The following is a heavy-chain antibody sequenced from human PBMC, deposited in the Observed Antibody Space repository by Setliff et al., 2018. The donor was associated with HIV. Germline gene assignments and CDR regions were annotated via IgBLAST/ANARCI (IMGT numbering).Heavy chain of an antibody. CDR3: ARGVNFDY. D-gene: IGHD3-3*01. CDR1: GGSFSGYY. J-gene: IGHJ4*02. V-gene: IGHV4-59*01. Sequence: PSETLSLTCSVSGGSFSGYYWSWIRQPPGKGLEWIGYIYIYNSGSTNYNPSLTSRVTMSVDTSRNQFSLKLTSVTAADTAIYYCARGVNFDYWGQGTQVTVSS. CDR2: IYIYNSGST.